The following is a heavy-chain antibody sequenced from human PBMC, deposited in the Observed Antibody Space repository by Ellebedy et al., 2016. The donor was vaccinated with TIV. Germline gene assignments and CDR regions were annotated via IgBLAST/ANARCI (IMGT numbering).Heavy chain of an antibody. D-gene: IGHD2-21*02. J-gene: IGHJ4*02. CDR1: GFTFSTYA. V-gene: IGHV3-64D*06. CDR2: ISSNGGST. CDR3: VKDRSHCGGDCYSLYFDY. Sequence: GGSLRLXXSASGFTFSTYAMHWVRQAPGRGLEYVAGISSNGGSTYYADSVKGRFTTSRDNSKNTLYLQMSSLRAEDTAVYYCVKDRSHCGGDCYSLYFDYWGQGTLVTVSS.